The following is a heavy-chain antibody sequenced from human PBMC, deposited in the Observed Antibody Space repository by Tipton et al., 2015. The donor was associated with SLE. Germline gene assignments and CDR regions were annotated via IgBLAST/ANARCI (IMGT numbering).Heavy chain of an antibody. CDR3: ARVVSFYDFWSGYSE. J-gene: IGHJ4*02. CDR1: GGSISSDDYY. D-gene: IGHD3-3*01. V-gene: IGHV4-31*03. CDR2: MSYSGST. Sequence: TLSLTCTVSGGSISSDDYYWTWIRQHPGKGLEWIGHMSYSGSTYYNPSLKSRITISVDTSKNQFSLKLSSVTAADTAVYYCARVVSFYDFWSGYSEWGQGTLVTVSS.